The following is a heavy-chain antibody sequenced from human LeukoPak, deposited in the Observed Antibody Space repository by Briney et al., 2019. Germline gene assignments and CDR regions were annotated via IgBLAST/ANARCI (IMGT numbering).Heavy chain of an antibody. V-gene: IGHV3-30*18. CDR3: AKCYRPTDLYSYGE. CDR1: GFTFSSYG. Sequence: GGSLRLSCAASGFTFSSYGMHWVRQAPGKGLEWVAVISYDGSNKYYADSVKGRFTISRDNSKNTLYLQMNSLRAEDTAVYYCAKCYRPTDLYSYGEWGQGTLVTVSS. CDR2: ISYDGSNK. D-gene: IGHD5-18*01. J-gene: IGHJ4*02.